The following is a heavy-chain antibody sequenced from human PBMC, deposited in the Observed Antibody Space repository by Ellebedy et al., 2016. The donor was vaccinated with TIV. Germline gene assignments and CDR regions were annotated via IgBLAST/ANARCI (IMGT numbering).Heavy chain of an antibody. Sequence: SVKVSXXATGGIFCSYAISWVRQAPGQGLEWMGGIIPIFGTANYAQKFQGRVTITADESTSAAYMELSSLRSEDTAVYYCARILGESGNYGWFDTWGEG. V-gene: IGHV1-69*13. CDR3: ARILGESGNYGWFDT. CDR1: GGIFCSYA. J-gene: IGHJ5*02. CDR2: IIPIFGTA. D-gene: IGHD1-26*01.